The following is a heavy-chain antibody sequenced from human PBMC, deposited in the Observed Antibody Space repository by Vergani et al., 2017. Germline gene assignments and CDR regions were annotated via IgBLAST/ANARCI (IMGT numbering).Heavy chain of an antibody. CDR2: IYTSGST. D-gene: IGHD5-18*01. CDR3: ARDYSR. CDR1: GVSISSGSYY. V-gene: IGHV4-61*02. Sequence: QVQLQESGPGLVKPSQTLSLTCTVSGVSISSGSYYWSWIRQPAGKGLEWIGRIYTSGSTNYNPSLKSRVTISVDTSKNQFSLKLSSVTAADTAVYYCARDYSRWGQGTLVTVSS. J-gene: IGHJ4*02.